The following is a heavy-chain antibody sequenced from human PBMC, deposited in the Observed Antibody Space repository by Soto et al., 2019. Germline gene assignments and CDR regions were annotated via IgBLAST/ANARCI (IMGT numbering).Heavy chain of an antibody. Sequence: GGSLRLSCAASGFTFRDFHMSWIRQAPGKGLEWVSYISSSNDYTLYADSVQGRSTISRDNAKNSLYLQMNSLRAEDTAVYYCARTLITRERAVDYWGQGNLVTVSS. J-gene: IGHJ4*02. CDR3: ARTLITRERAVDY. V-gene: IGHV3-11*03. D-gene: IGHD4-17*01. CDR1: GFTFRDFH. CDR2: ISSSNDYT.